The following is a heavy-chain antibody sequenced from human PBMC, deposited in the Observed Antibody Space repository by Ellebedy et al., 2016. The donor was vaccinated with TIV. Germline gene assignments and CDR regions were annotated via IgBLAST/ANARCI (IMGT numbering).Heavy chain of an antibody. CDR3: ARGGGSGSYGYYGMDV. CDR1: GGSISSYY. V-gene: IGHV4-59*01. D-gene: IGHD3-10*01. CDR2: IYYSGST. J-gene: IGHJ6*02. Sequence: MPSETLSLTCTVSGGSISSYYWSWIRQPPGKGLEWIGYIYYSGSTNYNPSLKSRVTISVDTSKNQFSLKLSSVTAADTAVYYCARGGGSGSYGYYGMDVWGQGTTVTVSS.